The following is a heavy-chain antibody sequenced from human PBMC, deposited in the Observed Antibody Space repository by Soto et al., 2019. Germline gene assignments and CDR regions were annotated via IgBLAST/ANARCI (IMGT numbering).Heavy chain of an antibody. D-gene: IGHD1-26*01. CDR3: ARAVGPFDY. CDR1: GFIFSTYG. Sequence: QVQLVESGGGVVQPGRSLRLSCAASGFIFSTYGMQWVRQAPGKGLEWVAVIWYDGSNKYYADWVKGRFTISRDNSKNTLYLQMNSLKAEDTAVYYCARAVGPFDYWGRGTLVTVSS. J-gene: IGHJ4*02. V-gene: IGHV3-33*01. CDR2: IWYDGSNK.